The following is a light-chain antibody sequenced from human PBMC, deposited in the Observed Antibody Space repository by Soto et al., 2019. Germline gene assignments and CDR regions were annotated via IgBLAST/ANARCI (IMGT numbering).Light chain of an antibody. CDR3: CSYAGTNPLAGR. V-gene: IGLV2-23*01. CDR2: EGS. J-gene: IGLJ2*01. Sequence: QSVLTQPASVSGSPGQSITISCTGTSSDVGSYNLVSWYQQHPGKAPKLMIYEGSQRPSGVSNRFSGSKSGNTASLTISGLQADDEADYYCCSYAGTNPLAGRFVGGTKLTVL. CDR1: SSDVGSYNL.